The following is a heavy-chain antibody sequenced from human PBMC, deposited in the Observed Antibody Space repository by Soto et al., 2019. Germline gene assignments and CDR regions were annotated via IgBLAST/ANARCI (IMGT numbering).Heavy chain of an antibody. CDR1: DGSVNGYY. D-gene: IGHD3-3*01. CDR3: ATRITVFGLLIPPFDP. J-gene: IGHJ5*02. V-gene: IGHV4-34*01. CDR2: INHTGGT. Sequence: SETLALTCAFYDGSVNGYYWDWIRQPPGKGLEWIGEINHTGGTHYNPSLKSRVTMSVDTSKNQFSLRLSSVTAADTAIYYCATRITVFGLLIPPFDPWGQGTKVTVSS.